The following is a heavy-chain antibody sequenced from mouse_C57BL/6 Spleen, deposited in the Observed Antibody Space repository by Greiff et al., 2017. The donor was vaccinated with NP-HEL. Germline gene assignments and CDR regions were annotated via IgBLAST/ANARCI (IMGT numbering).Heavy chain of an antibody. J-gene: IGHJ3*01. Sequence: VKLVESGPGLVAPSQSLSITCTVSGFSLTSYGVDWVRQSPGKGLEWLGVIWGVGSTNYNSALKSRLSISKDNSKSQVFLKMNSLQTDDTAMYYCAIGSSYRFAYWGQGTLVTVSA. V-gene: IGHV2-6*01. D-gene: IGHD1-1*01. CDR2: IWGVGST. CDR3: AIGSSYRFAY. CDR1: GFSLTSYG.